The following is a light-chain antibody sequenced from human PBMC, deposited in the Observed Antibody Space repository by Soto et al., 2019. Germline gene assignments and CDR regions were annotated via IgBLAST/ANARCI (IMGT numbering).Light chain of an antibody. CDR3: SSYRTGGPFV. V-gene: IGLV2-14*02. CDR1: SNDAGGIYL. CDR2: EDT. Sequence: QSVLTQPASVSGSPGQSITISCSGLSNDAGGIYLVSWYQQHPGQAPKLIIYEDTKRPSGVSHCFSGSKSGNTASLTISGLQAEDEADYYCSSYRTGGPFVFGTGTKVTVL. J-gene: IGLJ1*01.